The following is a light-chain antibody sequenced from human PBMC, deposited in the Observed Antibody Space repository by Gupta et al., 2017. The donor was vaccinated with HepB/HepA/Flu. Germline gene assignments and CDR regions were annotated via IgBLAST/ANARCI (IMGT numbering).Light chain of an antibody. CDR3: QQYDSSPQT. Sequence: IVLTQSPGTLSFSPGETATVSCRASQSVGSLAWYQQKPGQAPRLLIHGTSSRATGSPDRFSGSGSGTDFALTISRLEPEDFAVYYCQQYDSSPQTFGQGTKVEIE. CDR2: GTS. CDR1: QSVGS. V-gene: IGKV3-20*01. J-gene: IGKJ1*01.